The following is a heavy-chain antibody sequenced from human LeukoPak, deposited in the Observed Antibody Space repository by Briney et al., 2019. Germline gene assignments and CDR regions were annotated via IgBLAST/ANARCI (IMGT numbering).Heavy chain of an antibody. CDR2: VYTSGST. CDR3: ARAFRYLCTSCAEDYYYYYMVV. J-gene: IGHJ6*03. CDR1: GGSMSSYY. Sequence: SETLSLTCSVSGGSMSSYYWSWIRQPAGKGLEWIGRVYTSGSTNYNPSLKSRVTMSVGTSKTQFSLKLSSVTAADTAVYYCARAFRYLCTSCAEDYYYYYMVVWGKGTTVTVSS. V-gene: IGHV4-4*07. D-gene: IGHD2-2*01.